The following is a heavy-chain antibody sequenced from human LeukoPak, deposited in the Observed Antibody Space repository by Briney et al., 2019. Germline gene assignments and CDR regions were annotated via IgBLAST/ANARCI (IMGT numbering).Heavy chain of an antibody. Sequence: SETLSLTCTVSGGSLTSGDYHWSWIRQPPGKGLEWIGYIYYSGSAYYNSSLKSRVVMSVDTSKKQFSLRLTSVTAADAAVYYCAREGPDYSNPFDYWGQGTLVTVSS. CDR1: GGSLTSGDYH. CDR2: IYYSGSA. J-gene: IGHJ4*02. D-gene: IGHD4-11*01. CDR3: AREGPDYSNPFDY. V-gene: IGHV4-30-4*08.